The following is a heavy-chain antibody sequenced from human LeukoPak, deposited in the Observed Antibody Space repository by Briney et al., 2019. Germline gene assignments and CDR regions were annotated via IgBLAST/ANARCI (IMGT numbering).Heavy chain of an antibody. Sequence: SETLSLTCTVSGGSISSGGYYWSWIRQHPGMGLEWIGYIYHSGSTNYNPSLKSRVTISVDTSKNQFSLKLSSVTAADTAVYYCARLGAAHAFDIWGQGTMVTVSS. CDR3: ARLGAAHAFDI. CDR2: IYHSGST. J-gene: IGHJ3*02. V-gene: IGHV4-39*01. CDR1: GGSISSGGYY. D-gene: IGHD3-16*01.